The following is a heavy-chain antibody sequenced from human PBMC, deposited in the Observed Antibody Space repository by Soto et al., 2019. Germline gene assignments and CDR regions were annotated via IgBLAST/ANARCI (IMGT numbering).Heavy chain of an antibody. V-gene: IGHV5-51*01. CDR2: IYPGASDI. D-gene: IGHD3-10*01. CDR1: GYTFIYFW. Sequence: GESLKISCQASGYTFIYFWVAWVRQVPGKGLEWMGVIYPGASDIRYSPSFEGHVTISADKSTNTAYLQWSSLEAADTAIYYCARQGPSRGSDYAAFDFWGSRTGVTVS. CDR3: ARQGPSRGSDYAAFDF. J-gene: IGHJ4*02.